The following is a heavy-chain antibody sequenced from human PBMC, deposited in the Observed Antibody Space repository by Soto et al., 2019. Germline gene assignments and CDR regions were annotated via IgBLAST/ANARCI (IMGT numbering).Heavy chain of an antibody. Sequence: GASLKISCAASGFTFSSYGMHWVRQAPGKGLEWVAVIWYDGSNKYYADSVKGRFTISRVNSKNTLYLQMNSLRAEDTAVYYCARDGRESGGDYGNDAFDIWGQGTMVTVSS. V-gene: IGHV3-33*01. CDR1: GFTFSSYG. J-gene: IGHJ3*02. D-gene: IGHD2-21*01. CDR2: IWYDGSNK. CDR3: ARDGRESGGDYGNDAFDI.